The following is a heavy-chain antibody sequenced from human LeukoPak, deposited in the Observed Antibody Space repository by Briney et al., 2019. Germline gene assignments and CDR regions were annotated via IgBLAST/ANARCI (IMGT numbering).Heavy chain of an antibody. D-gene: IGHD6-19*01. Sequence: SETLSLTCTVSGGSISSYYWSWIRQPPGKGLAWIGYIYYSGSTNYNPSLKSRVTISVDTSKNQFSLKLSSVTAADTAVYYCARGLYSSLGWFDPWGQGTLVTVSS. J-gene: IGHJ5*02. V-gene: IGHV4-59*01. CDR3: ARGLYSSLGWFDP. CDR1: GGSISSYY. CDR2: IYYSGST.